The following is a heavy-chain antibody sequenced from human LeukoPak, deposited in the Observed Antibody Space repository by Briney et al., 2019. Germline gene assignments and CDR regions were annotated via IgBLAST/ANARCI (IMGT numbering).Heavy chain of an antibody. CDR2: ISSNGSTI. CDR3: ARNPDYDFWSGYYTGPDY. V-gene: IGHV3-48*03. J-gene: IGHJ4*02. CDR1: GFTFSSYE. Sequence: GGSLRLSCAASGFTFSSYEMNWVRQAPGKGLEWVSYISSNGSTIYYADSVKGRFTISRDNAKNSLYLQMNSLRAEDTAVYYCARNPDYDFWSGYYTGPDYWGQGTLVTVSS. D-gene: IGHD3-3*01.